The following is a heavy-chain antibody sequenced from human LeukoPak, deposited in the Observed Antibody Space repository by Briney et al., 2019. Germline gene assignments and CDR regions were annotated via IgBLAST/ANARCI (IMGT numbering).Heavy chain of an antibody. J-gene: IGHJ4*02. V-gene: IGHV3-7*01. D-gene: IGHD6-6*01. CDR2: IKQDGGEK. CDR1: GFTFSSYW. CDR3: ARDKLWSYSSSFIFDY. Sequence: PGGSLRLSCAASGFTFSSYWMSWVRQAPGKGLEWVANIKQDGGEKYYVDSVKGRFTISRDNAKNSLYLQMNSLRAEDTAVYYCARDKLWSYSSSFIFDYWGQGTLVTVSS.